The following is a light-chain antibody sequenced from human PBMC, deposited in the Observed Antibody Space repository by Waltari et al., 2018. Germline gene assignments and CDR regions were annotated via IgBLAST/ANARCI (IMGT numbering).Light chain of an antibody. CDR1: NIESKS. CDR2: YDS. CDR3: QVWDANTDPGV. V-gene: IGLV3-21*01. J-gene: IGLJ1*01. Sequence: SYVLTQPPSVAVAPGETARVTCGGNNIESKSVHWYQQKPGQAPVLVISYDSDRPSGIPERFSGSSSGDTATLTISRVEAGDEADYYCQVWDANTDPGVFGTGTEVTVL.